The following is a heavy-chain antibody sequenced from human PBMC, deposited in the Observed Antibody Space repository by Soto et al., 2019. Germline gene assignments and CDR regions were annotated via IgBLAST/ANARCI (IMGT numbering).Heavy chain of an antibody. V-gene: IGHV3-30*04. CDR2: ISSDGNDK. J-gene: IGHJ6*02. CDR1: GFTFSSYP. Sequence: QVQLVESGGGVVQPGRSLRLSCVASGFTFSSYPIHWVRQAPGKGLEWVTTISSDGNDKYYSDSVKGRLTTSRDNSKNTVYLQMNNLRVEDTAVYYCAKEGVADKYYYYGMDVWGQGTTVNVSS. CDR3: AKEGVADKYYYYGMDV. D-gene: IGHD3-3*01.